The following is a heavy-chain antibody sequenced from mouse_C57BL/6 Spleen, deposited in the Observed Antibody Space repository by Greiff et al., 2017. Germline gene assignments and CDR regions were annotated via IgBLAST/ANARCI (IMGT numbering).Heavy chain of an antibody. CDR1: GFSFNTYA. J-gene: IGHJ1*03. V-gene: IGHV10-1*01. D-gene: IGHD2-4*01. CDR3: VRGGIYYDYDGDWYFDV. CDR2: IRSKSNNYAT. Sequence: EVQLVESGGGLVQPKGSLKLSCAASGFSFNTYAMNWVRQAPGKGLEWVARIRSKSNNYATSYADSVKDRFTISRDDSESMLYLQMNNVETEDTAMYYGVRGGIYYDYDGDWYFDVWGTGTTVTVAS.